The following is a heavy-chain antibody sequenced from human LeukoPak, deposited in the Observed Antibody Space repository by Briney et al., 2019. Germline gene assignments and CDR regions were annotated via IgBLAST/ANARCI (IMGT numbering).Heavy chain of an antibody. J-gene: IGHJ6*02. CDR1: GGSISSYY. CDR2: IYYSGST. Sequence: SSETLSLTCTVSGGSISSYYWSWIRQPPGKGLEWIGYIYYSGSTNYNPSLKSRVTISVDTSKNQFSLKLSSVTAADTAVYYCARSTRYCSSTSCYTNYYYGMDVWGQGTTVTVSS. V-gene: IGHV4-59*01. CDR3: ARSTRYCSSTSCYTNYYYGMDV. D-gene: IGHD2-2*02.